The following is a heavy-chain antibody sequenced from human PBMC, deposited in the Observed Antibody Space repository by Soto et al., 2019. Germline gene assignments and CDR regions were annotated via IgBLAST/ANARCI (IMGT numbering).Heavy chain of an antibody. J-gene: IGHJ4*02. Sequence: QVQLVESGGGVVQPGRSLRLSCAASGFTFSSYAMHWVRQAPGKGLEWVAVISYDGSNKYYADSVKGRFTISRDNSKNTLYLQMNSLRAEDTAVYYRARGSGYSFDYWGQGTLVTVSS. D-gene: IGHD5-12*01. CDR3: ARGSGYSFDY. CDR1: GFTFSSYA. V-gene: IGHV3-30-3*01. CDR2: ISYDGSNK.